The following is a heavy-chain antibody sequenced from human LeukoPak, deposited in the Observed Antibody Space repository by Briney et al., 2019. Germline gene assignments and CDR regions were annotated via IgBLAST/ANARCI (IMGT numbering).Heavy chain of an antibody. J-gene: IGHJ4*02. CDR3: AKATSGIAAAALFDY. CDR2: ISGSGGST. CDR1: GFTFSIYA. Sequence: PGGSLRLSCAASGFTFSIYATSWVRQAPGKGLEWVSAISGSGGSTYYADSVKGRFTMSRDNSKNTLYLQMNSLRAEDTAVYYCAKATSGIAAAALFDYWGQGTLVTVSS. V-gene: IGHV3-23*01. D-gene: IGHD6-13*01.